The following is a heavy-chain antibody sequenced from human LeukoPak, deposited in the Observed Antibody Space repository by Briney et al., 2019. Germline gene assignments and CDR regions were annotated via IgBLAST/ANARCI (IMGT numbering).Heavy chain of an antibody. D-gene: IGHD5-24*01. Sequence: SDSLSLTCTVSGVSISSYNWSWIRKPPGKGLEWIGYIYYSGSTNYNPSLKSRVTISVDTSKNQFSLKLSSVTAADTAVYYCARDLAGDGYIDYWGQGTLVTVSS. CDR1: GVSISSYN. CDR3: ARDLAGDGYIDY. V-gene: IGHV4-59*01. J-gene: IGHJ4*02. CDR2: IYYSGST.